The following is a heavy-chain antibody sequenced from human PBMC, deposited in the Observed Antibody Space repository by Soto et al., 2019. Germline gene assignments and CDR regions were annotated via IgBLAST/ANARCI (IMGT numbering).Heavy chain of an antibody. CDR3: ARDKLSYRNYYYYGMDV. Sequence: GGSLRLSCAASGFTFSSYAMHWVRQAPGKGLEWVAVISYDGSNKYYADSVKGRFTISRDNSKNTLYLQMNSLRAEDTAVYYCARDKLSYRNYYYYGMDVWGQGTTVTVSS. CDR2: ISYDGSNK. D-gene: IGHD2-15*01. V-gene: IGHV3-30-3*01. CDR1: GFTFSSYA. J-gene: IGHJ6*02.